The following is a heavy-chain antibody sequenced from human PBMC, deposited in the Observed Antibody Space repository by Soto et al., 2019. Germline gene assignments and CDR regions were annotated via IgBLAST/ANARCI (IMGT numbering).Heavy chain of an antibody. CDR3: ATRGTQGRWLEFADY. J-gene: IGHJ4*02. D-gene: IGHD5-12*01. CDR1: GGTFSSLG. Sequence: QVQLVQSGAEVKRPGSSVKVSCEASGGTFSSLGFTWVRQAPGQGLEGMGGIIPISGRTTFAPKFLGRVTITADESTRTTYMELTALTSDDTAIYYCATRGTQGRWLEFADYWGQGTLVTVSS. CDR2: IIPISGRT. V-gene: IGHV1-69*01.